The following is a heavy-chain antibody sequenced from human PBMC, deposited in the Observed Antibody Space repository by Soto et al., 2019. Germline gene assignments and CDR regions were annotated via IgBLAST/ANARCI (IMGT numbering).Heavy chain of an antibody. Sequence: QVQLVESGGGLVKPGGSLRLSCAASGFTFSDYYMSWIRQAPGKGLEWVSYIGRSRDYTNHADSVQGRFTISRDNAKNSVFLQMNSLRVEDTAMYYCARGGGSMIRGVMSAPDYWGQGTLVTVSS. CDR3: ARGGGSMIRGVMSAPDY. D-gene: IGHD3-10*01. CDR1: GFTFSDYY. CDR2: IGRSRDYT. J-gene: IGHJ4*02. V-gene: IGHV3-11*05.